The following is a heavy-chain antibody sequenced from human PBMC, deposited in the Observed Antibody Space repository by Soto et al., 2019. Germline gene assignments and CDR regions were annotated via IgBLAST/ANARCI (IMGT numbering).Heavy chain of an antibody. Sequence: PGESLKISCTTSGYIFKTFWIGWGLQGPGKGLEWMGRIDPGDSNTNYSPSLQGHVTLSVDKSIGTAYLQWSSLKASDTGIYYCARQGGYYYYGMDVWGQGTAVTVSS. J-gene: IGHJ6*02. CDR1: GYIFKTFW. CDR2: IDPGDSNT. D-gene: IGHD2-15*01. CDR3: ARQGGYYYYGMDV. V-gene: IGHV5-10-1*01.